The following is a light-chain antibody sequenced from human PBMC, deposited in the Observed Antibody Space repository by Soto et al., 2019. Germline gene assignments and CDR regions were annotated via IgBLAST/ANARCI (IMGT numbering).Light chain of an antibody. V-gene: IGKV3D-15*02. Sequence: EIVMTQAPATLSVSPGERATLSCRASQSVSSYLAWYQQKPGQAPRLLIFGASTRATGIPARFSGSGSGTDFTLTITRLEPEDFAVYYCQQYGSSPITFGLGTRLEI. CDR2: GAS. CDR3: QQYGSSPIT. J-gene: IGKJ5*01. CDR1: QSVSSY.